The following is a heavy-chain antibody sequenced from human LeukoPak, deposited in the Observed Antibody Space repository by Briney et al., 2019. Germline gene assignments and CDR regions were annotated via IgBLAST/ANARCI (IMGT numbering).Heavy chain of an antibody. Sequence: GGSLRLSCAASGFTFSKYGMHWVRQAPGKGLERVAVIWYDGRHKYYADSVKGRFTISRDNSKNTLYLQMNSLRAEDTAVYYCAKDRAVAGTDARYYFDYWGQGTLVTVSS. CDR3: AKDRAVAGTDARYYFDY. V-gene: IGHV3-33*06. CDR2: IWYDGRHK. J-gene: IGHJ4*02. CDR1: GFTFSKYG. D-gene: IGHD6-19*01.